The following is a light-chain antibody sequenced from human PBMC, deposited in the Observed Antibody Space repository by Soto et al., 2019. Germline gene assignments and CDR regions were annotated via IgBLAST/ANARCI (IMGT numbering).Light chain of an antibody. CDR3: QQYGSSPPIT. CDR1: QSVTSNS. Sequence: EIVLTQSPGTLSLSPGERATLSCRASQSVTSNSLAWYQQRPGQAPRLLIYGASSRATEIPDRFSGSGSGTDFTLTISRLEPEDFAVYYCQQYGSSPPITFGQGTRLEIK. CDR2: GAS. V-gene: IGKV3-20*01. J-gene: IGKJ5*01.